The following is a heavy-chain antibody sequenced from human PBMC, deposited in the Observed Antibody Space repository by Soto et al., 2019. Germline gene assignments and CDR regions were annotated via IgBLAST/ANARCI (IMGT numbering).Heavy chain of an antibody. D-gene: IGHD1-26*01. CDR1: GFICSSYD. J-gene: IGHJ3*02. CDR3: AKETATSGGAFDI. V-gene: IGHV3-23*01. CDR2: ILVGGST. Sequence: GGSLRLSCAASGFICSSYDMSWGRQAPGKGLEWVSTILVGGSTHYEDSVKGRFTISRDGSKNTVYLQMHSLTAGDTAVYYCAKETATSGGAFDICGQGTMVTVSS.